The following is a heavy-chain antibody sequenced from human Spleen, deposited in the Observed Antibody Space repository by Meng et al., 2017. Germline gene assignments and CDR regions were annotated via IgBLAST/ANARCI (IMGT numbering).Heavy chain of an antibody. J-gene: IGHJ4*02. CDR2: INHSGST. D-gene: IGHD4-11*01. CDR1: GGSFSDYY. V-gene: IGHV4-34*01. CDR3: ARGPTTMAHDFDY. Sequence: QWQESGPGLVKPSETLSLTCACSGGSFSDYYWSWIRQPPGKGLEWIGEINHSGSTNYNPSLESRATISVDTSQNNLSLKLSSVTAADSAVYYCARGPTTMAHDFDYWGQGTLVTVSS.